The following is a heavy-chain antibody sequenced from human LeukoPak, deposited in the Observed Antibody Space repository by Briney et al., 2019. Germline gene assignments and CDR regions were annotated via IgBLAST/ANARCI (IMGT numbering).Heavy chain of an antibody. CDR2: FDPNSGGT. J-gene: IGHJ5*02. CDR1: GYTFTGQY. D-gene: IGHD2-15*01. V-gene: IGHV1-2*02. Sequence: GASVKVSCKASGYTFTGQYIHWVRQAPGQGLEWMGWFDPNSGGTNYAQKFQGRVTMTRDTSISTAYMELSRLRSDDTAVYYCARAAGRAASLRHRYNYFDPWGQGTLVTVSS. CDR3: ARAAGRAASLRHRYNYFDP.